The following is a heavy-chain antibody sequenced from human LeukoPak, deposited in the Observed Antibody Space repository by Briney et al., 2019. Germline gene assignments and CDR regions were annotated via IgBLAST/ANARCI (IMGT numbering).Heavy chain of an antibody. CDR2: IHYSGST. CDR1: GGSISSSSYY. D-gene: IGHD3-3*02. V-gene: IGHV4-39*01. CDR3: ARKGNHFWSGYYTGLTGEYYFDY. Sequence: SETLSLTCTVSGGSISSSSYYWGWIRQPPGKGLEWIGSIHYSGSTYYNPSLKSRVTISVDTSKNQFSLKLSSVTAADTAVYYCARKGNHFWSGYYTGLTGEYYFDYWGQGTLVTVSS. J-gene: IGHJ4*02.